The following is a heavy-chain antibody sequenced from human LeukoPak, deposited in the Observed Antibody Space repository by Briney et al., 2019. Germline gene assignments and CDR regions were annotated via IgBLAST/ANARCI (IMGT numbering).Heavy chain of an antibody. D-gene: IGHD3-22*01. CDR2: TYYRSKWYN. CDR1: GDSVSSNSAA. CDR3: ARVALTTYYYDISGPYSSWFDP. V-gene: IGHV6-1*01. J-gene: IGHJ5*02. Sequence: SQTLSLTCAISGDSVSSNSAAWNWIRQSPSRGLEWLGRTYYRSKWYNDYAVSVKSRITINPDTSKNQFSLQLNSVTPEDTAVYFCARVALTTYYYDISGPYSSWFDPWGQGTLVTVSS.